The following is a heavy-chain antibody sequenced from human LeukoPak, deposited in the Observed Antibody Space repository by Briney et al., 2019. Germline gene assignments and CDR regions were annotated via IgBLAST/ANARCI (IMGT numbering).Heavy chain of an antibody. J-gene: IGHJ4*02. Sequence: GGSLRLSCAASEFTFSSYAMSWVRQAPGKGLEWVANIKQDGSEKYYVDSVKGRFTISRDNAKNSLYLQMNSLRAEDTAVYYCARADYDILTGSYHFDYWGQGTLVTVSS. D-gene: IGHD3-9*01. CDR3: ARADYDILTGSYHFDY. CDR1: EFTFSSYA. V-gene: IGHV3-7*01. CDR2: IKQDGSEK.